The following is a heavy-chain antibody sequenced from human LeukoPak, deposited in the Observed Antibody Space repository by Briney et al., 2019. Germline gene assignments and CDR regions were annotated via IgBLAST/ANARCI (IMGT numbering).Heavy chain of an antibody. CDR1: GGSISSSSSY. V-gene: IGHV4-61*02. Sequence: SETLSLTCTVSGGSISSSSSYWGWIRQPPGKGLEWIGRIYTSGSTNYNPSLKSRVTISVDTSKNQFSLKLSSVTAADTAVYYCARTFNFASDAFDIWGQGTMVTVSS. CDR2: IYTSGST. J-gene: IGHJ3*02. D-gene: IGHD2/OR15-2a*01. CDR3: ARTFNFASDAFDI.